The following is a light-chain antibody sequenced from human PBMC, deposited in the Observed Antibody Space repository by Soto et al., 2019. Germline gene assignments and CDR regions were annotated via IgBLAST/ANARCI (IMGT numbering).Light chain of an antibody. J-gene: IGKJ2*01. CDR2: GAS. Sequence: EIVMTQSPATLSVSPGERATLSCRASQSVSSNLAWYQQKPGQAPRLLIYGASTRDTGIPARFSGSGSGTEVTLTISSLQSEDFAVYYCQQYNNWPMYPFGQGAKLEIK. CDR1: QSVSSN. CDR3: QQYNNWPMYP. V-gene: IGKV3-15*01.